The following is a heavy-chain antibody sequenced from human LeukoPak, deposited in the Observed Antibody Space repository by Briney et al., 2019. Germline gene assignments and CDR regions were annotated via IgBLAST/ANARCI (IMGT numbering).Heavy chain of an antibody. J-gene: IGHJ4*02. CDR1: GYTFTSYG. CDR2: ISAYNGNT. V-gene: IGHV1-18*01. D-gene: IGHD1-26*01. Sequence: ASVKVSCKASGYTFTSYGISWVRQAPGQGLEWMGWISAYNGNTNYAQKLQGRVTMTRDTSISTAYMELSSLRSDDTAMYYCARSYSGFGYALHDYWGQGTLVTVSS. CDR3: ARSYSGFGYALHDY.